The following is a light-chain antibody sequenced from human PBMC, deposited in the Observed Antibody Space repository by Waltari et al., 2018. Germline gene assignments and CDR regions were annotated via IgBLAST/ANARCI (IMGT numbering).Light chain of an antibody. CDR3: QQRSTWPSVT. CDR1: QSVGRH. CDR2: DAS. V-gene: IGKV3-11*01. Sequence: EIVLTQSPATLSLSPGERATVSCRASQSVGRHIAWYQQKPGKAPRLLIYDASDRAADTPARFSGSGSGTDFTLTISSREPEDFIVYYCQQRSTWPSVTFGGGTKVEIK. J-gene: IGKJ4*01.